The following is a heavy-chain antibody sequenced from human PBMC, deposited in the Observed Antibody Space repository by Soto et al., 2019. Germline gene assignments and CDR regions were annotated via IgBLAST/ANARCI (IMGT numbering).Heavy chain of an antibody. D-gene: IGHD4-17*01. CDR1: GGCIISSSYY. V-gene: IGHV4-39*01. J-gene: IGHJ4*02. CDR2: IYYSGFT. CDR3: ATILSTVTFDY. Sequence: SETLSRTWTVCGGCIISSSYYWRGIRQPPGKGLEWIGRIYYSGFTYYNPSLKSLCTVSFWTSMNQFSLKLSSVPAAGTAVYCCATILSTVTFDYWGQGTLVTV.